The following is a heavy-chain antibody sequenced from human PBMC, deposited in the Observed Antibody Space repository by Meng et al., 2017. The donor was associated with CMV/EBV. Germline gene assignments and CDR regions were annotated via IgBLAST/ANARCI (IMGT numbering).Heavy chain of an antibody. CDR2: INHSGST. V-gene: IGHV4-34*01. J-gene: IGHJ5*02. CDR3: ARGGNWFDP. Sequence: QVRLQQWGAGLLKPEEPLSLAGAVYGGSFSGYYWCWIRQPPGKGLEWIGEINHSGSTNYNPSLKSRVTISVDTSKNQFSLKLSSVTAADTAVYYCARGGNWFDPWGQGTLVTVSS. CDR1: GGSFSGYY.